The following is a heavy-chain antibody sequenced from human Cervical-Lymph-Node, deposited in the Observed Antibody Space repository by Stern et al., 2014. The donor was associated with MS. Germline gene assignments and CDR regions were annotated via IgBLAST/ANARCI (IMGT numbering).Heavy chain of an antibody. V-gene: IGHV4-31*03. D-gene: IGHD3-22*01. CDR1: GGSISSGGYY. J-gene: IGHJ5*02. CDR2: IYYSGST. Sequence: VQLLESGPGLVKPSQTLSLTCTVSGGSISSGGYYWSWIRQHPGKGLEWIGNIYYSGSTYYNPSLKSRVTISVDTSKNQFSLKLSSVTAAGTAVYYCARDLRYYYDSSGYYYRWFDPWGQGTLVTVSS. CDR3: ARDLRYYYDSSGYYYRWFDP.